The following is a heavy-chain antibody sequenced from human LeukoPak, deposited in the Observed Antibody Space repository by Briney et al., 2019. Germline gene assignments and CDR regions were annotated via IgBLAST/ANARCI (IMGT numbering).Heavy chain of an antibody. J-gene: IGHJ4*02. V-gene: IGHV1-2*02. Sequence: ASVKVSCKASGYTFTGYYMHWVRQAPGQGLEWMGWINPNSGGTNYAQKFQGRVTMTRDTSISTAHMELSRLRSDDTAVYYCARDLVRYSGSSVSDWGQGTLVTVSS. CDR2: INPNSGGT. CDR3: ARDLVRYSGSSVSD. D-gene: IGHD1-26*01. CDR1: GYTFTGYY.